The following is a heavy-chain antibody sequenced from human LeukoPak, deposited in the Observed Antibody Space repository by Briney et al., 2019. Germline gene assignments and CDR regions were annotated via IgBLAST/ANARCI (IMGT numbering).Heavy chain of an antibody. CDR3: AKLMGGYSSPDY. J-gene: IGHJ4*02. V-gene: IGHV3-43*02. Sequence: PGGSLRLSCAASGFTFDDYAMHWVRHAPGKGLEWVSLISGDGGSTYYADSVKGRFTISRDNSKNSLYLQMNSLRTEDTALYYCAKLMGGYSSPDYWGQGTLVTVSS. CDR1: GFTFDDYA. D-gene: IGHD4-23*01. CDR2: ISGDGGST.